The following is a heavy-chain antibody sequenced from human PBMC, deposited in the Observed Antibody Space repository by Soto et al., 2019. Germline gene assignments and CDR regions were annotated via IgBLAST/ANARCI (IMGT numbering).Heavy chain of an antibody. CDR1: GGSFSGYY. Sequence: PSETLSLTCAVYGGSFSGYYWSWIRQPPGKGLEWIGEINHSGSTNYNPSLKSRITIKVDTSKNQFSMKLNSVTAADTAVYYCARGDLLGELELRRKVNWFDPWGQGTLVTVSS. CDR2: INHSGST. V-gene: IGHV4-34*01. D-gene: IGHD1-7*01. CDR3: ARGDLLGELELRRKVNWFDP. J-gene: IGHJ5*02.